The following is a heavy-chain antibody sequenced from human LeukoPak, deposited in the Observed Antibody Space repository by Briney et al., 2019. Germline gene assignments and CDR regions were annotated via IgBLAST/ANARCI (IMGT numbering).Heavy chain of an antibody. D-gene: IGHD4-23*01. V-gene: IGHV3-30*03. J-gene: IGHJ4*02. CDR2: ISYDGSNK. CDR3: TREQDREATATVVGDS. Sequence: PGGSLRLSCAASGFTFSSYGMHWVRQAPGKGLEWVAVISYDGSNKYYADSVKGRFTISRDNAKNSMYLQMNSLRAEDTAIYYCTREQDREATATVVGDSWGQGTLVTVSS. CDR1: GFTFSSYG.